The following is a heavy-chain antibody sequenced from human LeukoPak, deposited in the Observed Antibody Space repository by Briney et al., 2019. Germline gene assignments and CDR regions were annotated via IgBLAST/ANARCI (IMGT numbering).Heavy chain of an antibody. Sequence: GGSLRLSCAASGFTFDDYAMHWVRQAPGKGLEWVANIKQDRSEKYYVDSVKGRFTISRDNAKNSLYLQMNSLRAEDTAVYYCAKGSYYDSSGYLTSWGQGTLVTVSS. CDR1: GFTFDDYA. CDR3: AKGSYYDSSGYLTS. J-gene: IGHJ4*02. D-gene: IGHD3-22*01. V-gene: IGHV3-7*01. CDR2: IKQDRSEK.